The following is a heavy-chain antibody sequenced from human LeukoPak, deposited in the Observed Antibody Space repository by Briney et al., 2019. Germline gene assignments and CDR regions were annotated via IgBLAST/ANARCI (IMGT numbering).Heavy chain of an antibody. J-gene: IGHJ3*02. V-gene: IGHV4-4*02. CDR2: IYHSGST. D-gene: IGHD3-22*01. Sequence: SETLSLTCAVSGGSISSSNWWSWVRQPPGKGLEWIGEIYHSGSTNYNPSLKSRVTISVDKSKNQFSLKLSSVTAADTAVYYCAGLAKGYYYDSSGSPLRAFDIWGQGTMVTVSS. CDR3: AGLAKGYYYDSSGSPLRAFDI. CDR1: GGSISSSNW.